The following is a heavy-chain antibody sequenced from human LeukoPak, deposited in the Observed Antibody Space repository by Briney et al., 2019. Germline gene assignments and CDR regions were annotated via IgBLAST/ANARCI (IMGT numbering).Heavy chain of an antibody. D-gene: IGHD3-9*01. CDR2: IGDSRSTI. V-gene: IGHV3-48*01. CDR1: GFSFSNYN. Sequence: GGSLRLSCAASGFSFSNYNMNWLRQAPGKGLEWLSNIGDSRSTIYYADSVKGRFTISRDNAKNSVYLQMNSLRGEDTALYYCARGGWGLRYFDWGPSYFDFWGQGILVTVSS. J-gene: IGHJ4*02. CDR3: ARGGWGLRYFDWGPSYFDF.